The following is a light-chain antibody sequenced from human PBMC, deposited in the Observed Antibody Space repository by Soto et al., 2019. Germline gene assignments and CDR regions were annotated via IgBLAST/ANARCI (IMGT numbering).Light chain of an antibody. J-gene: IGKJ1*01. V-gene: IGKV1-5*01. CDR2: HAS. Sequence: DIQMTQSPSSLSASVGDRVTITCRASQSIRSWLAWYQQKPGTAPKVLIYHASNLQSGVPSRFSGSGSGTELTLTISSLQPDDFATYYCQQYNSYSFGQGTKVDIK. CDR1: QSIRSW. CDR3: QQYNSYS.